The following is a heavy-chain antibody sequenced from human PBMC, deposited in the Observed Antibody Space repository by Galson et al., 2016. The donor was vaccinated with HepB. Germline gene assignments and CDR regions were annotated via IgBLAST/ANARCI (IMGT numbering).Heavy chain of an antibody. CDR1: GFTFSTYG. J-gene: IGHJ6*02. CDR2: ITYSTGTI. D-gene: IGHD1-26*01. V-gene: IGHV3-48*02. Sequence: SLRLSCAASGFTFSTYGMNWVRQAPGKGLEWLSFITYSTGTIFYADSVKGRFTISRDNANNSLFLQMNSLRDEDTAVYYCARDRGVGPGPFMRGYYYGMDVWGQGTTVTVSS. CDR3: ARDRGVGPGPFMRGYYYGMDV.